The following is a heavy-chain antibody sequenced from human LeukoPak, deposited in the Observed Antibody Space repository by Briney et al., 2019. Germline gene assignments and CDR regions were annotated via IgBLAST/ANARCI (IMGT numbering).Heavy chain of an antibody. Sequence: PGGSLRLSCAASGFIVSSSYMNWVRQAPGKGLEWVSVIYGGGGTYYTDSAKGRFTISRDDSKNTLSLHMNTLKAEDTAVYYCARGAVSSPGGMDVWGQGTTVTVSS. V-gene: IGHV3-53*01. CDR2: IYGGGGT. J-gene: IGHJ6*02. CDR1: GFIVSSSY. CDR3: ARGAVSSPGGMDV. D-gene: IGHD5/OR15-5a*01.